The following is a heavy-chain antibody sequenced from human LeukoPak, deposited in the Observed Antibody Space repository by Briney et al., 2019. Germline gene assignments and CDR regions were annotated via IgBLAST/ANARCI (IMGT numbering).Heavy chain of an antibody. J-gene: IGHJ3*02. Sequence: SETLSLTCAVYGGSFSGYYWSWIRQPPGKGLEWIGEINHSGSTNYNPSLKSRVTISGATSKHHFSLELRSVTAADTAVYYCAVSGNYFSRDAFDIWGQGTMVTVSS. CDR3: AVSGNYFSRDAFDI. CDR2: INHSGST. D-gene: IGHD1-26*01. V-gene: IGHV4-34*01. CDR1: GGSFSGYY.